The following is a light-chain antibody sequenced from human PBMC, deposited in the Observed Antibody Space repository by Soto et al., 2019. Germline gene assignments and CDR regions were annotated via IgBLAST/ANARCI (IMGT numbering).Light chain of an antibody. Sequence: EIVLTQSPGTLSLSPGERATLSCRASQSVSSTYLAWYQHKLDQAPRLLIYGASSKSSGIPDRFSGSGSGTDFTLTISRREPEDFAGYYWQQYGTSPRSFGLGTKVEVK. V-gene: IGKV3-20*01. CDR2: GAS. CDR3: QQYGTSPRS. J-gene: IGKJ1*01. CDR1: QSVSSTY.